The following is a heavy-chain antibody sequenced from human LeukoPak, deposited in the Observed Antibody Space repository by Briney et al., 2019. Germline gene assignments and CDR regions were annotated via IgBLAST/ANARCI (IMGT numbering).Heavy chain of an antibody. J-gene: IGHJ4*02. Sequence: GGSLRLSCAASGFTVSSNYMSWVRQAPGKGLEWVSSISSSTSYIYYADSVKGRFTTSRDNAKNSLYLQMNSLRAEDTAVYYCARGFEGATSGFNSYFDYWGQGTLVTVSS. V-gene: IGHV3-21*01. CDR2: ISSSTSYI. CDR1: GFTVSSNY. D-gene: IGHD1-26*01. CDR3: ARGFEGATSGFNSYFDY.